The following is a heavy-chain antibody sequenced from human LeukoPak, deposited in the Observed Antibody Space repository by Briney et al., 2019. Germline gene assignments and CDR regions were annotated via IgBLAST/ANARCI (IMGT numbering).Heavy chain of an antibody. Sequence: PGGSLRLSCAASGFTLSSYWMHWVRQVPGKGLVWVSHINTDGTVTHYADSVKGRFTISRDNAKNTLYLQMNDLGAEDTAMYYCTRDRLGRFDAWGQGTQVTVSS. J-gene: IGHJ5*02. D-gene: IGHD7-27*01. CDR1: GFTLSSYW. CDR2: INTDGTVT. CDR3: TRDRLGRFDA. V-gene: IGHV3-74*01.